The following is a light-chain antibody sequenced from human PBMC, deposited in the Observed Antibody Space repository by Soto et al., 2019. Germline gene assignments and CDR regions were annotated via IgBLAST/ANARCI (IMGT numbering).Light chain of an antibody. V-gene: IGLV2-14*01. CDR1: SGDVGGYNY. CDR3: RSYDSSSARV. J-gene: IGLJ1*01. Sequence: QSVLTQPASVSGSPGQSVSISCIGTSGDVGGYNYVSWYQQHPGKAPKLMIYEVRNRPSGVSNRFSGSKSGNTASLTISGLQAEDEADYYFRSYDSSSARVFGTGTKVTVL. CDR2: EVR.